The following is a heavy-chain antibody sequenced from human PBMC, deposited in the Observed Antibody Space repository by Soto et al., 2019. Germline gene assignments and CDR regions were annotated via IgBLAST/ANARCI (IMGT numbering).Heavy chain of an antibody. CDR2: IWYDGSNK. CDR1: GFTFSSYG. V-gene: IGHV3-33*01. D-gene: IGHD4-17*01. CDR3: VREAYGDYTNWFDP. J-gene: IGHJ5*02. Sequence: QVQLVESGGGVVQPGRSLRLSCAASGFTFSSYGMHWVRQAPGKGLEWVAVIWYDGSNKYYADSVKGRFTISRDNSKNTLYLQMNSLRAEDTAVYYCVREAYGDYTNWFDPWGQGTLVTVSS.